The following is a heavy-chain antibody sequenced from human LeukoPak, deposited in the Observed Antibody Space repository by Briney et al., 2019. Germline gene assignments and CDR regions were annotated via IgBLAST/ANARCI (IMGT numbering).Heavy chain of an antibody. J-gene: IGHJ5*02. Sequence: SETLSLTCTVSGGSISSYYWSWIRQPPGKGLEWIGYIYYSGSTNYNPSLKSRVTISVDTSKNQFSLKLSSVTAADTAVYYCARGGYCSSTSCYTNWTRYNWFDPWGQGTLVTVSS. CDR2: IYYSGST. CDR1: GGSISSYY. D-gene: IGHD2-2*02. CDR3: ARGGYCSSTSCYTNWTRYNWFDP. V-gene: IGHV4-59*01.